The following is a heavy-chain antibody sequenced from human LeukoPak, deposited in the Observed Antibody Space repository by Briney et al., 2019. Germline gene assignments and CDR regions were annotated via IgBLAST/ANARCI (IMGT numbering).Heavy chain of an antibody. D-gene: IGHD3-22*01. Sequence: GGSLRLSCAASGFTFSSYAMSWVRQAPGKGLEWVSATSGSGGNTYYADSVKGRFTLSRDNSKNTLYLQMNSLRAEDTAVYYCAKDVDSSGYYLSFDYWGQGTLVTVSS. J-gene: IGHJ4*02. CDR3: AKDVDSSGYYLSFDY. CDR1: GFTFSSYA. CDR2: TSGSGGNT. V-gene: IGHV3-23*01.